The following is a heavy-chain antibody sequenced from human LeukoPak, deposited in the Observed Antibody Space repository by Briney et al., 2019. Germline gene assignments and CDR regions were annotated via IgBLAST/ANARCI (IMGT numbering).Heavy chain of an antibody. Sequence: PSETLSLTCTVSGGSISSYYWSWIRQPPGKGLEWIGYIYYSGSTNYNPSLKSRVTISVDTSKNQFSLKLTSVTAADTAVYYCTRNSGIIFGFRYFDLWGRGTLVTVSS. CDR2: IYYSGST. D-gene: IGHD3/OR15-3a*01. J-gene: IGHJ2*01. CDR1: GGSISSYY. CDR3: TRNSGIIFGFRYFDL. V-gene: IGHV4-59*12.